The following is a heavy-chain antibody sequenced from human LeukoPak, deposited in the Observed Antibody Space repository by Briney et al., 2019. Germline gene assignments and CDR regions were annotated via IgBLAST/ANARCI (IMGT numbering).Heavy chain of an antibody. CDR2: IKQDGSEK. D-gene: IGHD2-2*02. CDR1: GFTFSSSW. Sequence: GGSLRLSCAASGFTFSSSWMSWVRQAPEKGLEWVANIKQDGSEKYYVDSVKGRFTISRDNAKNSLYLQMNSLRAEDTAVYFCARVVPPLYHFDYWGQGTLVTVSS. V-gene: IGHV3-7*01. J-gene: IGHJ4*02. CDR3: ARVVPPLYHFDY.